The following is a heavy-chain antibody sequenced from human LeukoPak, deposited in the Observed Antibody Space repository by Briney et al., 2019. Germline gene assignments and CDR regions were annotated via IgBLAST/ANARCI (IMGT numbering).Heavy chain of an antibody. Sequence: SETLSLTCTVSGGSISSSSHYWSWIRQPPGKGLEWIGYIYYNGDTNYNPSLKRRLTVSLDTSKNKLSLKLSSVTAADTAVYYCARKGVWFDSWGQGILVTVSS. CDR2: IYYNGDT. CDR1: GGSISSSSHY. J-gene: IGHJ5*01. CDR3: ARKGVWFDS. V-gene: IGHV4-61*01.